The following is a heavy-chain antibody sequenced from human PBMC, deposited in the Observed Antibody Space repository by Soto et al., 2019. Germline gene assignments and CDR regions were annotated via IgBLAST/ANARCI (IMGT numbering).Heavy chain of an antibody. CDR2: ISPYSGYT. D-gene: IGHD2-2*01. CDR1: GYSFMKYG. J-gene: IGHJ4*02. CDR3: AREASVLIPAAQPSRFDS. V-gene: IGHV1-18*01. Sequence: GASVKVSCKGFGYSFMKYGINWVRQAPGQGLEWVGWISPYSGYTHSAQKFHGRLTLTTDTAASTAYMELRILRSADTAPYYCAREASVLIPAAQPSRFDSWGQGTLVTVSS.